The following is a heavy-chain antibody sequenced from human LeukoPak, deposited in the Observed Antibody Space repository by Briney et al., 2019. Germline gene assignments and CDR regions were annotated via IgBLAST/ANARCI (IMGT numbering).Heavy chain of an antibody. CDR2: IKSKTDGGTT. Sequence: GGSLRLSCAASGFTFSNAWMSWVRQAPGKGLEWLGRIKSKTDGGTTDYAAPVKGRFTISRDDSKTTLYLQMNSLKTEDTAVYYCTTRCSNTSCFGNWFDPWGQGTLVTVSS. V-gene: IGHV3-15*01. CDR1: GFTFSNAW. J-gene: IGHJ5*02. CDR3: TTRCSNTSCFGNWFDP. D-gene: IGHD2-2*01.